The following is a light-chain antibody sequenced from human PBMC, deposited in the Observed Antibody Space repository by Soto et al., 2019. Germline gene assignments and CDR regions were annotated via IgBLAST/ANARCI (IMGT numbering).Light chain of an antibody. CDR3: CSYAGTYTFYV. CDR1: SSDVGGYYY. Sequence: QSVLTQPRSVSGSPGQSVTISCTGTSSDVGGYYYISWYQHHPGKAPKLMIYDVTKRPSGVPDRFSGSKSGITASLTISGLXAEDEADYYCCSYAGTYTFYVFGSGTKVTVL. J-gene: IGLJ1*01. CDR2: DVT. V-gene: IGLV2-11*01.